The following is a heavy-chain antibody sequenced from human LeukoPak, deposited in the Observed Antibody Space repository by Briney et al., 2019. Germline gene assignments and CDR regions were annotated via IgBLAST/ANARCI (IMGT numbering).Heavy chain of an antibody. J-gene: IGHJ4*02. CDR2: ISGSGGSI. D-gene: IGHD3-9*01. V-gene: IGHV3-23*01. Sequence: GGSLRLSCAASGFIFSNYGMSWVRQAPGKGLEWVSSISGSGGSIYYADSVKGRFTISRDISKNTLYLQMNSLRADDTAVYYCAKGIRYFDWLSPFDYWGQGTLVTVSS. CDR1: GFIFSNYG. CDR3: AKGIRYFDWLSPFDY.